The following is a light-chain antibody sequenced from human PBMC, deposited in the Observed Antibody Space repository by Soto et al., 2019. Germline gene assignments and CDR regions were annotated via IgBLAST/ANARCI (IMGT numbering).Light chain of an antibody. CDR1: QSLLHTNGYNF. J-gene: IGKJ1*01. CDR3: MQALQSPWT. V-gene: IGKV2-28*01. CDR2: LGS. Sequence: DIVMTQSPLSLPVTPGEPASISCRSSQSLLHTNGYNFLDWYLQKPGQSPQLLIYLGSNRASGVPDGFSGSGSGTDFTLKISRVEAEDVGVYCCMQALQSPWTFGQGTKVEIK.